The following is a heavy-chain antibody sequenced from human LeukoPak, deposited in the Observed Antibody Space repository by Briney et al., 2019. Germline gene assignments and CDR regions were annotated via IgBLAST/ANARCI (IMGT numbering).Heavy chain of an antibody. V-gene: IGHV1-8*03. Sequence: ASVKVSCKASGYILSNYDINWVRQATGQGLEWMGWMNPNSGNIGYAQKFQGRVTITKNTSINTAYMDLSRLTSEDTAVYYCAREGLDYWGQGTLVTVSS. J-gene: IGHJ4*02. CDR2: MNPNSGNI. CDR3: AREGLDY. CDR1: GYILSNYD.